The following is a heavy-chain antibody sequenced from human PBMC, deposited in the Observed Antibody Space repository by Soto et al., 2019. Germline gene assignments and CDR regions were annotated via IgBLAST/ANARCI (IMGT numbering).Heavy chain of an antibody. D-gene: IGHD2-15*01. V-gene: IGHV6-1*01. CDR2: TYYRSRWYS. Sequence: SQTLSLTCVGSGDAVSSNSVAWNWVRQSPSRGLEWLGRTYYRSRWYSDYAVSVRSRIDINADTSKNQVSLQLNSVTPEDTAVYYCARSEEDSDYYYYGMDVWGQGTTVTVSS. J-gene: IGHJ6*02. CDR1: GDAVSSNSVA. CDR3: ARSEEDSDYYYYGMDV.